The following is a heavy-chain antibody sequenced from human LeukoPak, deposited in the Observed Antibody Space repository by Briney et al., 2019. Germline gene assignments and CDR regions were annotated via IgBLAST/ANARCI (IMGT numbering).Heavy chain of an antibody. D-gene: IGHD4-17*01. CDR2: ISAYNGNT. Sequence: GASVKVSCKASGYTFTSYGISWVRQAPGQGLEWMGWISAYNGNTNYAQKLQGRVTVTTDTSTSTAYMELRSLRSDDTAVYYCARDFWWDDYGSFDYWGQGTLVTVSS. CDR1: GYTFTSYG. CDR3: ARDFWWDDYGSFDY. J-gene: IGHJ4*02. V-gene: IGHV1-18*01.